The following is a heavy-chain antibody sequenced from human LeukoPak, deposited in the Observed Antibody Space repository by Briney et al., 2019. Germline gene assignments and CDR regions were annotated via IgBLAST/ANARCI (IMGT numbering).Heavy chain of an antibody. D-gene: IGHD3-16*02. CDR2: INSDGSAT. Sequence: GGSLRLSCAASGFTFGSPWMHWVRQAPGKGLVWVSRINSDGSATACADSVKGRFTISRDNAENTLYLQMNSLRAEDTAVYYCARGTAGYHSSYFDYWGQGTLVTVSS. CDR1: GFTFGSPW. V-gene: IGHV3-74*01. CDR3: ARGTAGYHSSYFDY. J-gene: IGHJ4*02.